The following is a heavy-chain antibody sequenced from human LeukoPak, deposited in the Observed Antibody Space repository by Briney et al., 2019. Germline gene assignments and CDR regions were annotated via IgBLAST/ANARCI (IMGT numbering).Heavy chain of an antibody. CDR1: GGSISSGDYY. J-gene: IGHJ4*02. CDR2: IYYSGST. Sequence: PSQTLSLTCTVSGGSISSGDYYWSWIRQPPGKGLEWIGYIYYSGSTYYNPSLKSRVTISVDTSKNQFSLKLSSVTAADTAVYYCARAGFWSGYCDYWGQGTLVTVSS. V-gene: IGHV4-30-4*01. CDR3: ARAGFWSGYCDY. D-gene: IGHD3-3*01.